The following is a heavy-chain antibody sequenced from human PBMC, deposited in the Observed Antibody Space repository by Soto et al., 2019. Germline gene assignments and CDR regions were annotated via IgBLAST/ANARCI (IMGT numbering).Heavy chain of an antibody. CDR3: ACGWTPIDY. J-gene: IGHJ4*02. CDR1: GYTFTNFG. V-gene: IGHV1-18*01. D-gene: IGHD3-3*01. Sequence: QVQLVQSGAEVKKPGASVKVSCKASGYTFTNFGISWVRQAPGQGLEWMGWISAYNGNTNYAQNFQGRVTMTTDTSTSTAYMELMSLCSHFTAVYYCACGWTPIDYWGQGTLVTVSS. CDR2: ISAYNGNT.